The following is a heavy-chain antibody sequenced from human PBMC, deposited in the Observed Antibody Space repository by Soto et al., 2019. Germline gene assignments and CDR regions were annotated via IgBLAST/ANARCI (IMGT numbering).Heavy chain of an antibody. CDR3: ARVSGIYYYGMDV. V-gene: IGHV4-34*01. CDR2: INHSGST. Sequence: QVQLQQWGAGLLKPSETLSLTCAVYGGSFSGYYWSWIRQPPGKGLEWIGEINHSGSTNYNPSLKIRVTIAVDTSKKQFSLKLSSVTAADTAVYYCARVSGIYYYGMDVWGQGTTVTVSS. J-gene: IGHJ6*02. D-gene: IGHD3-10*01. CDR1: GGSFSGYY.